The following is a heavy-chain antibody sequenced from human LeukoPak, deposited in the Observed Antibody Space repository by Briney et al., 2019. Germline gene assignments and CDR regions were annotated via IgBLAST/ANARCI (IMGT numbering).Heavy chain of an antibody. D-gene: IGHD6-19*01. CDR3: ATKQWLVWGRGYYFDC. CDR1: GGSISSSNW. Sequence: SETLSLTCAVSGGSISSSNWWSWVRQPPGKGLEWIGEIYHGGSTNYNPSLKSRVTISVDKSKNQFSLKLSSVTAADTAVYYCATKQWLVWGRGYYFDCWGQGTLVTVSS. CDR2: IYHGGST. J-gene: IGHJ4*02. V-gene: IGHV4-4*02.